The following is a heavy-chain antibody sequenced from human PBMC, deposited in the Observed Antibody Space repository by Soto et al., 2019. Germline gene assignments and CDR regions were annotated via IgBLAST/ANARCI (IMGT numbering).Heavy chain of an antibody. J-gene: IGHJ6*02. D-gene: IGHD2-21*02. CDR3: VQSRWGGDCLEVYSSHGYNGLDV. V-gene: IGHV2-5*02. CDR1: ELSLRTTGAG. Sequence: QVTWKESGPTLVKPTQTLTLTCTVFELSLRTTGAGVGWVRQPPGKALEWLALLYCDDDKGYSPPLRSSLTIAKEIYAKQVVRTITNTDDVDTATSYRVQSRWGGDCLEVYSSHGYNGLDVWGQGTTVTVSS. CDR2: LYCDDDK.